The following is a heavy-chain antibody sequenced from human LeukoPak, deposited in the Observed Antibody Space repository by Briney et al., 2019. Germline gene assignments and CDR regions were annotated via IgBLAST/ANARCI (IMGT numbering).Heavy chain of an antibody. CDR3: ARALVGAATLSY. J-gene: IGHJ4*02. CDR1: GYIFTTYW. V-gene: IGHV5-51*01. Sequence: GESLKISCKGSGYIFTTYWIGWVRQMPGKGLEWMGIIWPADSDIRYDPSFQGQVTISADKSISTAYPQWSSLKASDTAIYYCARALVGAATLSYWGQGTLVTVSS. CDR2: IWPADSDI. D-gene: IGHD1-26*01.